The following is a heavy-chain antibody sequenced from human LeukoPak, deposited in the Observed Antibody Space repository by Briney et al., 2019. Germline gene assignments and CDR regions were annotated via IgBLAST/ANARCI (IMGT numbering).Heavy chain of an antibody. D-gene: IGHD3-9*01. Sequence: SQTLSLTCTVSGGSISSGSYYWSWIRQPAGKGLEWIGRIYTSGSTNYNPSLKSRVTISVDTSKNQFSLKLSSVTAADTAVYYCARDHEHYDILTGYYRVARWFDPWGQGTLVTVSS. V-gene: IGHV4-61*02. CDR1: GGSISSGSYY. J-gene: IGHJ5*02. CDR2: IYTSGST. CDR3: ARDHEHYDILTGYYRVARWFDP.